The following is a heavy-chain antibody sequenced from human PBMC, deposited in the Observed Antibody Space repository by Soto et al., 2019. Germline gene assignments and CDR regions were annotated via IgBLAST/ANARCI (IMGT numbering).Heavy chain of an antibody. J-gene: IGHJ5*02. CDR3: SKAYDSSGGSCYFVWFDP. CDR1: GFTFGDYA. V-gene: IGHV3-49*03. CDR2: IRSTPYGGTI. D-gene: IGHD2-15*01. Sequence: GGSLRLSCTASGFTFGDYAISWFRQTPGKGLEWVSLIRSTPYGGTIEYAASVKGRFTIPRDDSKSIAYLQMNSLKTEDTAVYYCSKAYDSSGGSCYFVWFDPWGQGTLVTVSS.